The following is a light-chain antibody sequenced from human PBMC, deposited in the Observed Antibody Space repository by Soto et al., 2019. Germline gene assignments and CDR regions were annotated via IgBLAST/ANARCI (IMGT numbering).Light chain of an antibody. Sequence: ALQLTQSPSCLSASAGDRVTITCRASQGISSALAWYQQKPGKPPKLLIYDASSLESGVPSRFSGSGSGTDFTLTISSLQPEDFATYYCQQFNTYPRTFGPGTKVDLK. J-gene: IGKJ3*01. CDR1: QGISSA. V-gene: IGKV1-13*02. CDR3: QQFNTYPRT. CDR2: DAS.